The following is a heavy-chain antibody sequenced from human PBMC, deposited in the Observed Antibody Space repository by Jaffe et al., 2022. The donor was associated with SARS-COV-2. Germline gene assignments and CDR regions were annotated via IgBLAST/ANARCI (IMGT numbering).Heavy chain of an antibody. Sequence: EVQLVESGGGLVQPGGSLRLSCAASGFTFSSYWMSWVRQAPGKGLEWVANIKQDGSEKYYVDSVKGRFTISRDNAKNSLYLQMNSLRAEDTAVYYCARDIKDYYYDSSGYYPYYFDYWGQGTLVTVSS. CDR2: IKQDGSEK. CDR3: ARDIKDYYYDSSGYYPYYFDY. D-gene: IGHD3-22*01. V-gene: IGHV3-7*01. J-gene: IGHJ4*02. CDR1: GFTFSSYW.